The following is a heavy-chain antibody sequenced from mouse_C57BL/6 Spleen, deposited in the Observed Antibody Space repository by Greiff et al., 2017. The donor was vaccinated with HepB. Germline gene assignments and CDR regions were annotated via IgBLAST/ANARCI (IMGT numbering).Heavy chain of an antibody. D-gene: IGHD4-1*01. CDR1: GYTFTSYW. CDR3: ACTGTFFDY. V-gene: IGHV1-59*01. J-gene: IGHJ2*01. Sequence: VQLQQSGAELVRPGTSVKLSCKASGYTFTSYWMHWVKQRPGQGLEWIGVIDPSDSYTNYNQKFKGKTTVTVDTSSSTAYMQLSSLTSEDSAVYYCACTGTFFDYWGQGTTLTVSS. CDR2: IDPSDSYT.